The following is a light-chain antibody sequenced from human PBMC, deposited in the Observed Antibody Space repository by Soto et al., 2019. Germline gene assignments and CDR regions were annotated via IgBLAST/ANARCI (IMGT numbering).Light chain of an antibody. CDR1: GSDVGGYNF. Sequence: QSALTQPRSVSGSPGQSVTFSCTGTGSDVGGYNFVSWYQRYPGKAPKLMIYDVDKRPSGVPARFSGSKSGNTASPTISGLQAEDEADYYCCSYAGSYTVVFGGGTKLTVL. CDR2: DVD. J-gene: IGLJ2*01. V-gene: IGLV2-11*01. CDR3: CSYAGSYTVV.